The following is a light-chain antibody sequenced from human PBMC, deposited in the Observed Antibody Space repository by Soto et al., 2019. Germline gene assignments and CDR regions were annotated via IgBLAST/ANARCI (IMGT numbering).Light chain of an antibody. V-gene: IGKV1-39*01. J-gene: IGKJ1*01. CDR1: QSITRY. CDR2: TAS. Sequence: DIQMTQSPSSLSASVGDRVTITCRASQSITRYLNWYQQKPGKAPKLLIYTASSLESGVPSRFSGSGSGTDFSLTISSLQAEDVAVYYCQQYYSTLTFGQGTKV. CDR3: QQYYSTLT.